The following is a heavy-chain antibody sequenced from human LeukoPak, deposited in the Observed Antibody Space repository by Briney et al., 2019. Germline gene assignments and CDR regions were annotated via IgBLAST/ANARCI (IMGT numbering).Heavy chain of an antibody. CDR1: GGSFSGYY. V-gene: IGHV4-34*01. Sequence: SETLSLICAVYGGSFSGYYWSWIRQPPGKGLEWIGEINHSGSTNYNPALKSRVTISVDTSKNQFSLKLSSVTAADTAVYYCARGDDSSGLYYFDYWGQGTLVTVSS. D-gene: IGHD3-22*01. J-gene: IGHJ4*02. CDR3: ARGDDSSGLYYFDY. CDR2: INHSGST.